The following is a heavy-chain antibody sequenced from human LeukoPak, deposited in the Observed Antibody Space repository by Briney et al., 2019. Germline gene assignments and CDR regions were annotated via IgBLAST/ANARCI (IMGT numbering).Heavy chain of an antibody. CDR3: AKVDNWKYGHHDY. J-gene: IGHJ4*02. D-gene: IGHD1-1*01. V-gene: IGHV3-23*01. CDR2: ISGSDGTT. Sequence: PGGSQRLSCAASGFTFSSYAMSWVRQAPGKGLEWVSSISGSDGTTYYADSVKGRFTISRDNSKYTLSLQMNSLRAEDTAVYYCAKVDNWKYGHHDYWGQGTLVTVPS. CDR1: GFTFSSYA.